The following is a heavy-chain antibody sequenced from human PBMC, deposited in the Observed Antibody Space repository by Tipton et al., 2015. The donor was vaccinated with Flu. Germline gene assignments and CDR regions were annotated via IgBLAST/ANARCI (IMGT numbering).Heavy chain of an antibody. Sequence: PGLVKPSETLSLTCTVSGASVNSGSYYWTWIRQPPGKGLEWIGYISYSGITNYNPSLTSRVTISVDTSKNQFYLNLISVTAADTAVYYCARGLGSFDFWSGSDYWGQGTQVTVSS. V-gene: IGHV4-61*01. J-gene: IGHJ4*02. CDR3: ARGLGSFDFWSGSDY. CDR1: GASVNSGSYY. D-gene: IGHD3-3*01. CDR2: ISYSGIT.